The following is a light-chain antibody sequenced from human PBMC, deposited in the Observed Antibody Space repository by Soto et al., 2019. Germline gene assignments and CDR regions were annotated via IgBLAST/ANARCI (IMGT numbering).Light chain of an antibody. CDR2: EVI. V-gene: IGLV2-8*01. CDR3: SSYGGNNYVL. Sequence: QSALTQPASVSGTPGQSITISCTGSNSDVGLYDFVSWYQHHPGRAPKLIIYEVIKRSSGVPDRFSGSKSGNTASLTVSGLQAEDEADYYCSSYGGNNYVLFGGGTKLTVL. CDR1: NSDVGLYDF. J-gene: IGLJ3*02.